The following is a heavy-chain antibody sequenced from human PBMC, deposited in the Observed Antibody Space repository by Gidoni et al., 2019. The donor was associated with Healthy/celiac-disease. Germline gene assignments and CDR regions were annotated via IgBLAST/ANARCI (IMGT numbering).Heavy chain of an antibody. V-gene: IGHV1-69*08. J-gene: IGHJ3*02. D-gene: IGHD6-19*01. Sequence: QVQLVQSGAEVKKPGSSVKVSCKASGGTFSSYTISWVRQAPGQGLEWMGRIIPILGIANYAQEFQGRVTITADKSTSTAYMELSSLRSEDTAVYYCARDGIAVASDAFDIWGQGTMVTVSS. CDR2: IIPILGIA. CDR1: GGTFSSYT. CDR3: ARDGIAVASDAFDI.